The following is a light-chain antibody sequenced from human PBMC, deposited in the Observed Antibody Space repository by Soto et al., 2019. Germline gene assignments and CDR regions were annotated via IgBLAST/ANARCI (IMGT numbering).Light chain of an antibody. Sequence: QAVVTQAPSVSVSPGGTVTLSCGLDSGSVSPSHYPSWYQQTPGQAPRTLIYSTDTRSSGVPDRFSGSILGNKAALTITGAQADDESDFFCALYMGGGISVFGGGTKLTVL. CDR2: STD. V-gene: IGLV8-61*01. CDR1: SGSVSPSHY. J-gene: IGLJ3*02. CDR3: ALYMGGGISV.